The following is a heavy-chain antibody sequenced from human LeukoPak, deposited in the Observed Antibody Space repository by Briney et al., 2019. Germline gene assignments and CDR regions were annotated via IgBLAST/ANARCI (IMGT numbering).Heavy chain of an antibody. CDR1: GGSISSGSYY. CDR2: IYTSGST. CDR3: ARYCSSTSCAGY. D-gene: IGHD2-2*01. V-gene: IGHV4-61*02. Sequence: SQTLSLTCTVSGGSISSGSYYWSWIRQPAGKGLEWIGRIYTSGSTNYNPSLKSRVTISVDTSKNQFSLKLSSVTAADTAVYYCARYCSSTSCAGYWGQGTLVTVSS. J-gene: IGHJ4*02.